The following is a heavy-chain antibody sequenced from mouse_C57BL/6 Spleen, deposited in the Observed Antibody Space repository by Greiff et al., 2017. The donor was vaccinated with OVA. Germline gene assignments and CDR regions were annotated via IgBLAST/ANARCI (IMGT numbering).Heavy chain of an antibody. V-gene: IGHV1-59*01. CDR2: IDPSDSYT. Sequence: QVQLQQPGAELVRPGTSVKLSCKASGYTFTSYWMHWVKQRPGQGLEWIGVIDPSDSYTNYNQKFKGKATLTVDTSSSTAYMQLSSLTSEDSAVYYCARGYITTNYLDYWGQGTTLTVSS. CDR1: GYTFTSYW. D-gene: IGHD1-1*01. J-gene: IGHJ2*01. CDR3: ARGYITTNYLDY.